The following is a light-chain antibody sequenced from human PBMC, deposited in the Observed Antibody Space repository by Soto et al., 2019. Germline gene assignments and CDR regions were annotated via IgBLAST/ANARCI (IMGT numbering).Light chain of an antibody. J-gene: IGKJ3*01. V-gene: IGKV1-39*01. CDR1: QNIRNY. CDR2: TAS. CDR3: QQCYDNPT. Sequence: DIQMTQSPSSLSASVGDRVTITCRASQNIRNYLNWYQQKPGKAPKLLISTASTLQNGVPSRFSGSGSGTDFTLTISSLQVEDFATDFCQQCYDNPTFGPGTKVNIK.